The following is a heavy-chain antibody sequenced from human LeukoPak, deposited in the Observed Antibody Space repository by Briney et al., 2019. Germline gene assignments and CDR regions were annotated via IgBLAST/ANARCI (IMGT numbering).Heavy chain of an antibody. J-gene: IGHJ4*02. D-gene: IGHD3-22*01. CDR3: ARGWLEISWYDSSGYYYVPGGD. CDR2: INPSGGST. CDR1: GYTFTSYY. V-gene: IGHV1-46*01. Sequence: VASVKVSCKASGYTFTSYYMHWVRQAPGQGLEWMGIINPSGGSTSYAQKFQGRVTMTRDTSTSTVYMELSSLRSEDTAVYYCARGWLEISWYDSSGYYYVPGGDWGQGTLVTVSS.